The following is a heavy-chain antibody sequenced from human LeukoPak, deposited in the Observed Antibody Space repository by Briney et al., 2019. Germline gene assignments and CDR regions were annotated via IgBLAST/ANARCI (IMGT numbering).Heavy chain of an antibody. CDR2: IKRDGSEK. J-gene: IGHJ5*02. Sequence: GGSLRLSCAASGFTFSSYWMGWVRQAPGMGLEWVATIKRDGSEKYYLDSVKGRFTISRDNSKNSLFLQMTSLRADDTAVYYCAGARGWEFSSWGQGTLVTVSS. V-gene: IGHV3-7*01. CDR3: AGARGWEFSS. D-gene: IGHD1-26*01. CDR1: GFTFSSYW.